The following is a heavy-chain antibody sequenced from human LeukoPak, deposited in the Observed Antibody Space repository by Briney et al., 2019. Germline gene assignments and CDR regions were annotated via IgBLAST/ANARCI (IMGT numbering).Heavy chain of an antibody. CDR2: ISAYNGNT. J-gene: IGHJ1*01. D-gene: IGHD3-10*01. V-gene: IGHV1-18*01. CDR3: ARSTYYYGSGSYSAEYFQH. CDR1: GYTFTSYG. Sequence: ASVKVSCKASGYTFTSYGISWVRQAPGQGLEWMGWISAYNGNTNYAQKLQGRVTMTTDTSTSTAYMELRSLRSDDTAVYYCARSTYYYGSGSYSAEYFQHWGQGTLVTVSS.